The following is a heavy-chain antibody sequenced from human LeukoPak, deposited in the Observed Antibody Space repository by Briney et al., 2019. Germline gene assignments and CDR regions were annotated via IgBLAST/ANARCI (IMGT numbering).Heavy chain of an antibody. CDR1: GFTFSSYA. CDR2: ISGSDGDT. D-gene: IGHD4-17*01. Sequence: PGGSLRLSCAASGFTFSSYAMHWVRQAPGKGLEWVSTISGSDGDTYYADSVKGRFTISRDNAKNSLYLQMNSLRAEDTAVYYCVMAGTVTTNGPDYWGQGTLVTVSS. V-gene: IGHV3-23*01. CDR3: VMAGTVTTNGPDY. J-gene: IGHJ4*02.